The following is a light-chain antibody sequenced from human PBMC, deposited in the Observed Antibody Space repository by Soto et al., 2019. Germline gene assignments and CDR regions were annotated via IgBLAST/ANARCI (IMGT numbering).Light chain of an antibody. CDR3: CSYTGSSRDV. Sequence: QSALTQPPSASGSPGQSLTISCTGTSSDVGGYNYVFWYQQHPGKAPKLMIYEVNKRPSGVPDRFSGSKSGNTASLTVSGLQAEDEADYYCCSYTGSSRDVFGPGTKLTVL. CDR1: SSDVGGYNY. V-gene: IGLV2-8*01. CDR2: EVN. J-gene: IGLJ1*01.